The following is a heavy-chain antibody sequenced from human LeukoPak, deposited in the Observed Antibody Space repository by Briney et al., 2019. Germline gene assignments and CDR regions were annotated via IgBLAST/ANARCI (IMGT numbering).Heavy chain of an antibody. CDR2: IDGSGRST. CDR3: ARERGSGSYHPFDP. J-gene: IGHJ5*02. Sequence: GGSLRLSCAASGFTFDDYGVSWVRQAPGEGLEWVSGIDGSGRSTGYADSVKGRFTISRDNAKNSLYLQMNSLRADDTAVYYCARERGSGSYHPFDPWGQGTLATVSS. D-gene: IGHD3-10*01. CDR1: GFTFDDYG. V-gene: IGHV3-20*04.